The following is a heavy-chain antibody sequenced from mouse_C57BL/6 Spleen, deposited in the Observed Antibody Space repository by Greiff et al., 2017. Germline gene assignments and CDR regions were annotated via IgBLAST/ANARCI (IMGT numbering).Heavy chain of an antibody. CDR2: IWSGGST. CDR1: GFSLTSYG. D-gene: IGHD1-1*01. J-gene: IGHJ2*01. V-gene: IGHV2-2*01. CDR3: ARNQVYGSSLDY. Sequence: QVQLKESGPGLVQPSQSLSITCTVSGFSLTSYGVHWVRQSPGKGLEWLGVIWSGGSTDYNAAFISRLSISKDNSKSQVFFKMNSLQADDTAIYYCARNQVYGSSLDYWGQGTTLTVSS.